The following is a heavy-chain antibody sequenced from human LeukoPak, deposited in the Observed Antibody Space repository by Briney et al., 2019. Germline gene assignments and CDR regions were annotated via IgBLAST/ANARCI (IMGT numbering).Heavy chain of an antibody. CDR1: GFTFSSYA. D-gene: IGHD3-9*01. V-gene: IGHV3-23*01. CDR3: AKDPHYDILTGYSNWFDP. CDR2: ISGSGGST. Sequence: GGSLRLSCAASGFTFSSYAMSWVRQAPGKGLEWVSAISGSGGSTYYADSVKGRFTISRDNSKNTLYLQMNSLRAEDTAVYYCAKDPHYDILTGYSNWFDPWGQGTLVTISS. J-gene: IGHJ5*02.